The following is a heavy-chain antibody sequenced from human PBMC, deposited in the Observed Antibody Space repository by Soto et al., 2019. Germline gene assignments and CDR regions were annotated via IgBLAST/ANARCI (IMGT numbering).Heavy chain of an antibody. CDR2: ISDSGVT. V-gene: IGHV4-30-4*08. J-gene: IGHJ3*01. CDR3: VRDLARGYTGDV. CDR1: GLVFTSGENY. D-gene: IGHD5-18*01. Sequence: SETLSLTCTVSGLVFTSGENYWSWVRQPPGQGLEWLGYISDSGVTSYTPALKSRVTLSLDSSNNLVSLKLRSVTAANSAVYLSVRDLARGYTGDVWGHGTLVTVSS.